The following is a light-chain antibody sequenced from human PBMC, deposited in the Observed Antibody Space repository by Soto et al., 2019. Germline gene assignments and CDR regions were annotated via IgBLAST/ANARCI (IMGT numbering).Light chain of an antibody. CDR1: QSISSY. CDR3: QQADSFPLT. V-gene: IGKV1-39*01. J-gene: IGKJ4*01. Sequence: DIQMTQSPSSLSASVGDRVTITCRASQSISSYLNWYQQKPGKAPKVLIYAASSLQSGVPSRFSGIGSGTDFTLSISSLQPEDFATYYCQQADSFPLTFGGGTKVDIK. CDR2: AAS.